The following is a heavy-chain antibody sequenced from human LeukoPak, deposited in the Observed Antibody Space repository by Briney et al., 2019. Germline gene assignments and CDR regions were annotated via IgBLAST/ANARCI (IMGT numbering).Heavy chain of an antibody. CDR1: GFTFSNYW. V-gene: IGHV3-7*01. J-gene: IGHJ3*02. Sequence: PGGSLSLTCAASGFTFSNYWLTWIRQPPGKGLEWVANIRQGGSQIHYVDSVKGRFTISRDNAKNSLSLQMNSLRAEDTAIYYCARDDSPTLTGPAYYDAFDIWGQGIMVTVSS. CDR2: IRQGGSQI. D-gene: IGHD4-11*01. CDR3: ARDDSPTLTGPAYYDAFDI.